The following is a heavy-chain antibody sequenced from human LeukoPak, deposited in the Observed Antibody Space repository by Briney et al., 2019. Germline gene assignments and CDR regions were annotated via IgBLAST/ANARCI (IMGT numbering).Heavy chain of an antibody. Sequence: GGSLRLSCAASGFTFSDYFMSWVRQAPGKGLEWFSAISGSGGSTYYADSVKGRFTISRDNSKNTLYLQMNSLRAEDTAVYYCAKDGPHPYYYDSSGYYYDWGQGTLVTVSS. D-gene: IGHD3-22*01. CDR3: AKDGPHPYYYDSSGYYYD. CDR2: ISGSGGST. CDR1: GFTFSDYF. V-gene: IGHV3-23*01. J-gene: IGHJ4*02.